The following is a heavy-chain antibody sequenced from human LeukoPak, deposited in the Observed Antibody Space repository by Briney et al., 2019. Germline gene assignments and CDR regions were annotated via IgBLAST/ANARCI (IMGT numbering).Heavy chain of an antibody. V-gene: IGHV3-7*01. J-gene: IGHJ4*02. Sequence: GSLRLSCVVSGFTFSSYWMSWVRQAPGKGLEWVANIKQDGSEKYYVDSVKGRFTISRDNAKNSLYLQMNSLRAEDTAVYYCAREGMALVNFDYWGQGTLVTVSS. CDR1: GFTFSSYW. CDR2: IKQDGSEK. D-gene: IGHD4-23*01. CDR3: AREGMALVNFDY.